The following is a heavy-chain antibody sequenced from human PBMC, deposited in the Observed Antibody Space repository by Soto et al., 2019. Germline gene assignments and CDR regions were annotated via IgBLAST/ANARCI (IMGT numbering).Heavy chain of an antibody. J-gene: IGHJ5*02. V-gene: IGHV4-39*01. D-gene: IGHD6-19*01. Sequence: QLQLQESGPGLVKPSETLSLTCTVSGGSISSSSYYWGWIRQPPGKGLEWIGSIYYSGSTYYNPSLKSRVTISVDTSKNQFSLKLSSVTAADTAVYYCASRIAVAGLPPKINWFDPWGQGTLVTVSS. CDR2: IYYSGST. CDR1: GGSISSSSYY. CDR3: ASRIAVAGLPPKINWFDP.